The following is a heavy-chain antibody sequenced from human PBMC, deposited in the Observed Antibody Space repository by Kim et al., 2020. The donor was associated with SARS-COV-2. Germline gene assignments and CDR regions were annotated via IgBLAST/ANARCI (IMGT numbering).Heavy chain of an antibody. CDR2: IYYSGST. Sequence: SETLSLTCTVSGGSISSYYWSWIRQPPGKGLEWIGYIYYSGSTNYNPSLKSRVTISVDTSKNQFSLKLSSVTAADTAVYYCAREGEIAVAGGFDPWGQGTLVTVSS. D-gene: IGHD6-19*01. CDR1: GGSISSYY. CDR3: AREGEIAVAGGFDP. V-gene: IGHV4-59*01. J-gene: IGHJ5*02.